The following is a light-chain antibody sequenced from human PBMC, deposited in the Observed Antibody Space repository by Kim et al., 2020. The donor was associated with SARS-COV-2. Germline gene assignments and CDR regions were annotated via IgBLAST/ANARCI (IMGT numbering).Light chain of an antibody. J-gene: IGLJ3*02. Sequence: PGGTVTLTCASSTGAVTSGYYPNWFQQKPGQAPRPLIYSINNKHSWTPARFSGSLLGGKAALTLSGVQPEDEAEYHCLLYYSGTWVFGGGTQLTVL. CDR2: SIN. V-gene: IGLV7-43*01. CDR3: LLYYSGTWV. CDR1: TGAVTSGYY.